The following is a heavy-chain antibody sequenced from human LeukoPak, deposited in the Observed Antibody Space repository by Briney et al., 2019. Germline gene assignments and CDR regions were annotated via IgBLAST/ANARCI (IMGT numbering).Heavy chain of an antibody. CDR2: VSGGGDVT. CDR3: ARLSGTSGTTSRVLHF. CDR1: GFTFTTYA. Sequence: GGSLRLSCAASGFTFTTYAMIWVRRAPGRGLEWVSAVSGGGDVTYYADSVKGRFTISRDNSETTVSLQLNSLRAEDTAVYYCARLSGTSGTTSRVLHFWGQGALVTVAS. D-gene: IGHD1-1*01. V-gene: IGHV3-23*01. J-gene: IGHJ4*02.